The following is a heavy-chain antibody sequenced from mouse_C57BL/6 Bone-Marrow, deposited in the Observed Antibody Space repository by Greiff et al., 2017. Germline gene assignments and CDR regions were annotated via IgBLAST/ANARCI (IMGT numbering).Heavy chain of an antibody. Sequence: VQLQQSDAELVKPGASVKISCKVSGYTFTDHTIHWMKQRPEQGLEWIGYIYPRDGSTKYNEKFKGKATLTADKSSSTAYMQLNSLTSEDSAVYFCARGALLWLRRDAMDYWGQGTSVTVSS. V-gene: IGHV1-78*01. J-gene: IGHJ4*01. CDR1: GYTFTDHT. D-gene: IGHD2-2*01. CDR3: ARGALLWLRRDAMDY. CDR2: IYPRDGST.